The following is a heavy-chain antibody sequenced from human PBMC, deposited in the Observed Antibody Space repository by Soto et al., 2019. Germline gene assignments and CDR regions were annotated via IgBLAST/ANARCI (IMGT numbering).Heavy chain of an antibody. CDR1: GFTFDDYA. CDR3: VKDESINWYSGHFRH. J-gene: IGHJ1*01. Sequence: SLRLSCAASGFTFDDYAMHWVRQVPGKGLEWVSGINWNSGSIGYGDSVKGRFAISRDNAKNSLHLQMNSQSAEDTAFYYCVKDESINWYSGHFRHWGQGXLVTVSS. CDR2: INWNSGSI. D-gene: IGHD6-13*01. V-gene: IGHV3-9*01.